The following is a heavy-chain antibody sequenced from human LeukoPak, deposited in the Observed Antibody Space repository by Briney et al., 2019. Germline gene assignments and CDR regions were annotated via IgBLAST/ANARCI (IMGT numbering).Heavy chain of an antibody. CDR2: IGIYGVTT. D-gene: IGHD3/OR15-3a*01. Sequence: GGSLRLSCAASEFTFSNYAMNWVRQAPGKGLEWVSIIGIYGVTTFHADSVKGQFTISRDNSKNTLYLQMNSLRAEDTAVYYCARGDGLPRRRYFDSWGQGTLVTVSS. CDR3: ARGDGLPRRRYFDS. CDR1: EFTFSNYA. J-gene: IGHJ4*02. V-gene: IGHV3-23*01.